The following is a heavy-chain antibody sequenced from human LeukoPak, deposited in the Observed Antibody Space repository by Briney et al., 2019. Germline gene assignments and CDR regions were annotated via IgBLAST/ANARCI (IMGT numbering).Heavy chain of an antibody. J-gene: IGHJ4*01. V-gene: IGHV3-7*01. CDR3: KSGGAAPGSFDY. CDR1: GFTFTTYW. Sequence: GGSLRLSCAASGFTFTTYWMSWTRQAPGKGLQWVANIKHDGSEQYYVDSVKGRSTISRDNAKNSLFLQMNSLGVEDTAVYYCKSGGAAPGSFDYWGHGALVTVSS. D-gene: IGHD1-26*01. CDR2: IKHDGSEQ.